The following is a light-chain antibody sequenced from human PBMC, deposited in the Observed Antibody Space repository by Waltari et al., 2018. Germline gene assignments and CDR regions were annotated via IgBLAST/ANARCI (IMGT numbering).Light chain of an antibody. J-gene: IGKJ3*01. V-gene: IGKV3-11*01. CDR1: QSVSSY. Sequence: EIVLTQSPATLSLSPGERATLSCRASQSVSSYLAWYQQKPGQAPRLLIYDASNRATGIPARFRGSGSGTDFTLTISSLEHEDFAVYYCQQRSNWPPFTFGPGTKVDIK. CDR3: QQRSNWPPFT. CDR2: DAS.